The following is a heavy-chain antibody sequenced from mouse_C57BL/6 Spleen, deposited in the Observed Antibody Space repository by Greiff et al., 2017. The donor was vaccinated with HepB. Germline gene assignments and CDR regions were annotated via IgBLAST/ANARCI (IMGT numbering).Heavy chain of an antibody. CDR2: INYDGSST. Sequence: EVKLMESEGGLVQPGSSMKLSCTASGFTFSDYYMAWVRQVPEKGLEWVANINYDGSSTYYLDSLKSRFIISRDNAKNILYLQMSSLKSEDTATYYCARPNYDYDGAMDYWGQGTSVTVSS. CDR1: GFTFSDYY. CDR3: ARPNYDYDGAMDY. V-gene: IGHV5-16*01. J-gene: IGHJ4*01. D-gene: IGHD2-4*01.